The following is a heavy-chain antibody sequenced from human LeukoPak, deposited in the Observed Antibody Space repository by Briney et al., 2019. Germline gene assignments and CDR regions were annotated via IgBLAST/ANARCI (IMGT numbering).Heavy chain of an antibody. CDR3: AVRTGYSSGWYGYY. Sequence: SETLSLTCTVSGGSISSRSYYWGWIRQPPGKGLEWIGEIYHSGSTNYNPSLKSRVTISVDKSKNQFSLKLSSVTAADTAVYYCAVRTGYSSGWYGYYWGQGTLVTVSS. V-gene: IGHV4-39*07. CDR2: IYHSGST. CDR1: GGSISSRSYY. J-gene: IGHJ4*02. D-gene: IGHD6-19*01.